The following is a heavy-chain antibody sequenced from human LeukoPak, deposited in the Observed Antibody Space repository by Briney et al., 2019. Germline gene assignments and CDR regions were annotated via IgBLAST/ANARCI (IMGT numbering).Heavy chain of an antibody. CDR3: ARGAPSDY. CDR1: VYTFTGYY. V-gene: IGHV1-2*02. Sequence: ASVKVSCKASVYTFTGYYMHWVRQAPGQGLEWIGWINPNSGGTNYAQKFQGRVTMTRDTSISTGYMQLSRLRCDDTAVYYCARGAPSDYWGQGTLVTVSS. J-gene: IGHJ4*02. CDR2: INPNSGGT.